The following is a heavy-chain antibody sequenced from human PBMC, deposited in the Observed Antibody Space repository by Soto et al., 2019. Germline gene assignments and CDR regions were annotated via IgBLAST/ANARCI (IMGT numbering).Heavy chain of an antibody. V-gene: IGHV1-3*01. CDR3: ARAIAVAAPYFFDY. J-gene: IGHJ4*02. Sequence: ASVKVSCKASGYTFTSFTIHWVRQAPGQRLEWMGWINAGNGNTKCSQKFQGRVTITRDTSASTAYMELSSLRSEDTAVYYCARAIAVAAPYFFDYWGQGTLVTVSS. CDR1: GYTFTSFT. CDR2: INAGNGNT. D-gene: IGHD6-19*01.